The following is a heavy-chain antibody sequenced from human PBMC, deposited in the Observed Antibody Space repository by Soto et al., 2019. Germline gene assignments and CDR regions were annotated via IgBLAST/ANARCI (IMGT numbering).Heavy chain of an antibody. CDR3: ARESGDWPLNWFDP. D-gene: IGHD2-21*02. J-gene: IGHJ5*02. V-gene: IGHV3-74*01. CDR1: GFNFSNHW. Sequence: GGSLRLSCVASGFNFSNHWMHWVRQRPAEGLVWVSRITSDGKSKAYAESVKGRFAISRDNAKNTLYLQMNGLTAEDTAVYYCARESGDWPLNWFDPWGQGTLVTVSS. CDR2: ITSDGKSK.